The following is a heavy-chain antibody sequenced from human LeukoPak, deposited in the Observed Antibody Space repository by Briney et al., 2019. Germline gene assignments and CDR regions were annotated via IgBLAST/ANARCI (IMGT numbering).Heavy chain of an antibody. CDR2: IYYSGST. CDR1: GGSISSYY. V-gene: IGHV4-59*01. Sequence: SETLSLTCTVSGGSISSYYWSWIRQPPGKGLEWIGYIYYSGSTNYNPSLKSRVTISVDTSKNQFSLKLSSVTAADTAVYYCARGPPDYGDDYXYGMDVWGQGTTVTVSS. J-gene: IGHJ6*02. CDR3: ARGPPDYGDDYXYGMDV. D-gene: IGHD4-17*01.